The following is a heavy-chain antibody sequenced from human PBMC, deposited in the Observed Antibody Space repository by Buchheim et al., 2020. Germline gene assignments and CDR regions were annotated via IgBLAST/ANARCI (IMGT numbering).Heavy chain of an antibody. Sequence: QVTLRESGPALVKPTQTLTLTCTFSGFSLSTSGMCVSWIRQPPGKALEWLALIDWDDDNYYSTSLKTRLTISKDTSKNQVVLTMTNMDPVDTATYYCAQSLTYPRTTYYYGMDVWGQGTT. J-gene: IGHJ6*02. D-gene: IGHD4-11*01. CDR3: AQSLTYPRTTYYYGMDV. CDR1: GFSLSTSGMC. V-gene: IGHV2-70*01. CDR2: IDWDDDN.